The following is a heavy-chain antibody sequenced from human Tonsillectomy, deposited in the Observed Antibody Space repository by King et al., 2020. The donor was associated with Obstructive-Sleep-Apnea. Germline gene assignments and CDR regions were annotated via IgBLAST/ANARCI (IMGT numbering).Heavy chain of an antibody. CDR3: ATGAVSGTSFDY. Sequence: VQLVESGGGLVKPGGSLRLSCAASGFTFSDYYMSWIRQDPGQGLQWVSYISSSGRTIYYADSVRGRFTVSRDNATNSLFLQMDSLRAEDTAVYYCATGAVSGTSFDYWGQGTLVTVSS. CDR2: ISSSGRTI. CDR1: GFTFSDYY. D-gene: IGHD6-19*01. V-gene: IGHV3-11*01. J-gene: IGHJ4*02.